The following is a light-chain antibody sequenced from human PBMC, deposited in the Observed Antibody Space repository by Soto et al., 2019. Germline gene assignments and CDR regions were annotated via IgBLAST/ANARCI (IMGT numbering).Light chain of an antibody. CDR1: SSDIGAYNF. J-gene: IGLJ2*01. CDR2: DVN. V-gene: IGLV2-14*03. Sequence: QSVLTQPASVSGSPGQSITISCTGTSSDIGAYNFVSWYQQHPGKAPKLMLYDVNIRPSGVSNRFSGSKSGNTASLTVSGLQAEDEADYYCNSWTTSTTMIFGGGTKVTVL. CDR3: NSWTTSTTMI.